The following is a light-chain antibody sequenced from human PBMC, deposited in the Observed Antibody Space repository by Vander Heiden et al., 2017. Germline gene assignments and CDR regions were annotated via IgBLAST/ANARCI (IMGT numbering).Light chain of an antibody. Sequence: SSELTQDPAVSVTLGQTVRITCHGDSLRSYYARWYQQKPGQSPVLVIYGKNNRPAEIPDRFSGASSGNTASLTITGAQAEEDADYYCNSPDSSGNHLVFGGGTKLTVL. CDR2: GKN. CDR1: SLRSYY. CDR3: NSPDSSGNHLV. J-gene: IGLJ2*01. V-gene: IGLV3-19*01.